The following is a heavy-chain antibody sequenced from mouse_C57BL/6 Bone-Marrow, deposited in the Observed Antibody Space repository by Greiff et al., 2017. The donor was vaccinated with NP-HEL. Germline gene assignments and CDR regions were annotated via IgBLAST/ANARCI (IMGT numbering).Heavy chain of an antibody. V-gene: IGHV5-4*03. D-gene: IGHD1-1*01. J-gene: IGHJ4*01. CDR1: GFTFSSYA. CDR2: ISDGGSYT. Sequence: DVMLVESGGGLVKPGGSLKLSCAASGFTFSSYAMSWVRQTPEKRLEWVATISDGGSYTYYPDNVKGRFTISRDNAKNNLYLQMSHLKSEDTAMYYCASITTVVANYAMDYWGQGTSVTVSS. CDR3: ASITTVVANYAMDY.